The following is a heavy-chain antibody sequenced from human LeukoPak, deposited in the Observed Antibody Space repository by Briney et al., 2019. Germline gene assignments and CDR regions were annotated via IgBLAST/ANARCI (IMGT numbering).Heavy chain of an antibody. CDR2: IRYDGSNK. V-gene: IGHV3-30*02. Sequence: GGSLRLSCAASGFTFSSYEMNWVRQAPGKGLEWVAFIRYDGSNKYYADSVKGRFTISRDNSKNTLYLQMNSLRAEDTAVYYCASSPRKIAAAGRIYYYYYYMDVWGKGTTVTISS. J-gene: IGHJ6*03. D-gene: IGHD6-13*01. CDR3: ASSPRKIAAAGRIYYYYYYMDV. CDR1: GFTFSSYE.